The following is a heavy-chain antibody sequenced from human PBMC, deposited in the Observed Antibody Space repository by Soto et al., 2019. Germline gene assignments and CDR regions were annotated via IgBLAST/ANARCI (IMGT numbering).Heavy chain of an antibody. CDR2: IKQDGSEK. D-gene: IGHD4-17*01. Sequence: GGSLRLSCAASGITFSSYWMSWVRQAPGKGLEWVANIKQDGSEKYYVDSVKGRFTISRDNAKNSLYLQMNSLRAEDTAVYYCARQDYGDYSSYYYYYMDVWGKGTTVTVSS. CDR1: GITFSSYW. J-gene: IGHJ6*03. V-gene: IGHV3-7*01. CDR3: ARQDYGDYSSYYYYYMDV.